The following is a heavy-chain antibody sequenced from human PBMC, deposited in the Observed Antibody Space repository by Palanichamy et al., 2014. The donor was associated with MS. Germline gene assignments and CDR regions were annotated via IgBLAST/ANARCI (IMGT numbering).Heavy chain of an antibody. CDR1: GFTFSSYW. J-gene: IGHJ6*02. CDR2: IKQDGSEK. V-gene: IGHV3-7*03. CDR3: AREGSWYYYYGMDV. Sequence: EVQLAESGGGLVQPGGSLRLSCAASGFTFSSYWMSWVRQAPGKGLEWVANIKQDGSEKYYVDSVKGRFTISRDNAKNSLYLQMNSLRAEDTAVYYCAREGSWYYYYGMDVWGQGTTVTVSS.